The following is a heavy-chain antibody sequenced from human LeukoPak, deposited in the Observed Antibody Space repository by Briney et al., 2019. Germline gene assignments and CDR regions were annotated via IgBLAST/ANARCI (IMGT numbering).Heavy chain of an antibody. V-gene: IGHV3-30*19. CDR2: ISYDGSNK. CDR3: ARDIGRGGAFDI. CDR1: SSYW. D-gene: IGHD1-26*01. Sequence: GGSLRLSCAAFSSYWMSWVRQAPGKGLEWVAVISYDGSNKYYADSVKGRFTISGDNSKNTLYLQMNSLRAEDTAVYYCARDIGRGGAFDIWGQGTMVTVSS. J-gene: IGHJ3*02.